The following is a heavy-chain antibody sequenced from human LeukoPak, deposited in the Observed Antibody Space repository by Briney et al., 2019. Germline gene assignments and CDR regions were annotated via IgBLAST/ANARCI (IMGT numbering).Heavy chain of an antibody. CDR1: GFTFSDYY. D-gene: IGHD6-13*01. Sequence: PGGSLRLSCAASGFTFSDYYMSWIRQAPGKGLEWVSYISSSGSTIYYAGSVKGRFTISRDNAKNSLYLQMNSLRAEDTAVYYWARVIRPGYSSSLEYDMDLWGKGTTVTIS. J-gene: IGHJ6*03. CDR2: ISSSGSTI. CDR3: ARVIRPGYSSSLEYDMDL. V-gene: IGHV3-11*01.